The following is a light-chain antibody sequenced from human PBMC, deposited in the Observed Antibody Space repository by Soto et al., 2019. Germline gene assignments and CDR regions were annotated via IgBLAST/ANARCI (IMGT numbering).Light chain of an antibody. CDR2: EGS. Sequence: QSVLTQPASVSGSPGQSITISCTGTSNDVGNYNLVSWYQQHPGKAPKLMIYEGSKRPSGVSNRFSGSKSGNTASLTISGLQAEDEADYYCCSYAGSSTYVFGTGTKLTVL. V-gene: IGLV2-23*01. CDR3: CSYAGSSTYV. CDR1: SNDVGNYNL. J-gene: IGLJ1*01.